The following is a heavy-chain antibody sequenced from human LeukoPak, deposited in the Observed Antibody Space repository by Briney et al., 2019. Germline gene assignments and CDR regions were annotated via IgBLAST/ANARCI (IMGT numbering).Heavy chain of an antibody. CDR2: MNPNSGNT. CDR3: ARGRGILGGGGPYHFDY. Sequence: ASVKVSCKASGYTFTSYYMHWVRQATGQGLEWMGWMNPNSGNTGYAQKFQGRVTITRNTSISTAYMELSSLRSEDTAVYYCARGRGILGGGGPYHFDYWGQGTLVTVSS. D-gene: IGHD2-15*01. CDR1: GYTFTSYY. J-gene: IGHJ4*02. V-gene: IGHV1-8*03.